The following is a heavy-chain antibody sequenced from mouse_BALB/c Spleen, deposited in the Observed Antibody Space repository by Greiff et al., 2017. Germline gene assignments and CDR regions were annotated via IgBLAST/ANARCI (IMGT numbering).Heavy chain of an antibody. CDR3: ARQYGYDGGDAMDY. Sequence: VQLQQSGPGLVGPSQSLSLTCTVSGFSLSRYSVHWVRQPPGKGLEWLGMIWGGGSTDYNPALKYRLSISQDNSKSQVFLKMNSLQTDDTAMYYCARQYGYDGGDAMDYWGQGTSVTVSS. D-gene: IGHD2-2*01. CDR1: GFSLSRYS. CDR2: IWGGGST. V-gene: IGHV2-6-4*01. J-gene: IGHJ4*01.